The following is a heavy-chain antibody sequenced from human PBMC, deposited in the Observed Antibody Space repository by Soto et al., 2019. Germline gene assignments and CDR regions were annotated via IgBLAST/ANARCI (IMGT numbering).Heavy chain of an antibody. V-gene: IGHV4-34*01. CDR3: AGGADIVVISAASRYFYMDV. Sequence: QVQLQQWGAGLLKPSETLSLTCAVYGGSFSGYYWSWIRQPPGKGLEWLGEINHSGSTNYNPSVKSRVTISVDTSKNQFSLKLSSVTAADTAVYYCAGGADIVVISAASRYFYMDVWGTGTTVTVSS. J-gene: IGHJ6*03. CDR1: GGSFSGYY. CDR2: INHSGST. D-gene: IGHD2-2*01.